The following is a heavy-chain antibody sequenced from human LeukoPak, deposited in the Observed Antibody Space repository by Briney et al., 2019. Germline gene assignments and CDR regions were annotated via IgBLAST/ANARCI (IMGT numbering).Heavy chain of an antibody. CDR1: GLTFSDYY. D-gene: IGHD2-21*02. V-gene: IGHV3-11*01. CDR3: ARDCGGDCYVYYYYYGMDV. Sequence: GGSLRLSCAASGLTFSDYYMSWIRQAPGKGLEWVSYITSSGSTIYYADSVKGRFTISRDNAKNSLYLQMNSLRAEDTAVYCCARDCGGDCYVYYYYYGMDVWGQGTTVTVSS. CDR2: ITSSGSTI. J-gene: IGHJ6*02.